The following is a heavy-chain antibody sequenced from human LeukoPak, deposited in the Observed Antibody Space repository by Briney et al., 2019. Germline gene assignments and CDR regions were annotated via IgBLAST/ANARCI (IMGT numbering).Heavy chain of an antibody. J-gene: IGHJ4*02. D-gene: IGHD3-10*01. CDR1: GFTFSSYS. V-gene: IGHV3-48*01. CDR2: ISSSSSTI. Sequence: GGSLRLSCAASGFTFSSYSMNWVRQAPGKGLEWVSYISSSSSTIYYADSVKGRFTISRDNAKNSLYLQMNSLRAEETAVYYCAREGGSGRPLANWGQGALATVSS. CDR3: AREGGSGRPLAN.